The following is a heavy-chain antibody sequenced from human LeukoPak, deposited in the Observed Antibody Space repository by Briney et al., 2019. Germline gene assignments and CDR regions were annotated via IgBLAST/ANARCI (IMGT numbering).Heavy chain of an antibody. J-gene: IGHJ4*02. CDR1: GYTFTGYY. Sequence: ASVKVSCKASGYTFTGYYMHWVRRAPGQGLEWMGWINPNSGGTNYAQKFQGRVTMTRDTSIRTAYMELSRLRYDDTAMYYCARSRDDYNPWYFDYWGQGTLVTVSS. CDR2: INPNSGGT. CDR3: ARSRDDYNPWYFDY. D-gene: IGHD5-24*01. V-gene: IGHV1-2*02.